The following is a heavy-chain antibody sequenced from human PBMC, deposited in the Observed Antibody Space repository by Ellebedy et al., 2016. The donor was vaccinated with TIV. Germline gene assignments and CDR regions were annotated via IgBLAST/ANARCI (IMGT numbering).Heavy chain of an antibody. CDR2: IYYSGST. D-gene: IGHD2-15*01. CDR3: ARGGALAATDY. J-gene: IGHJ4*02. CDR1: GGSISSSSYY. V-gene: IGHV4-39*07. Sequence: SETLSLXCTVSGGSISSSSYYWGWIRQPPGKGLEWIGSIYYSGSTYYNPSLKSRVTTSVDTSKNQFSLKLSSVTAADTAVYYCARGGALAATDYWGQGTLVTVSS.